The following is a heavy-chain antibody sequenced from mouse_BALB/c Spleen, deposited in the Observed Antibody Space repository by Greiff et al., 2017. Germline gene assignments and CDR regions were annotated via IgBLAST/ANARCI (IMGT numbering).Heavy chain of an antibody. D-gene: IGHD6-1*01. CDR2: IDPANGNT. V-gene: IGHV14-3*02. J-gene: IGHJ2*01. CDR1: GFNIKDTY. CDR3: ARGSLGDY. Sequence: DVQLQESGAELVKPGASVKLSCTASGFNIKDTYMHWVKQRPEQGLEWIGRIDPANGNTKYDPKFQGKATITADTSSNTAYLQLSSLTSEDTAVYYCARGSLGDYWGQGTTLTVSS.